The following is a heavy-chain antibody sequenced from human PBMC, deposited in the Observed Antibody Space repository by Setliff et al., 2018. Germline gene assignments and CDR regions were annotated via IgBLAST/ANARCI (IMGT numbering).Heavy chain of an antibody. V-gene: IGHV3-7*01. CDR1: GFTFSRYW. J-gene: IGHJ4*02. CDR2: IKEDGSEK. Sequence: PGGSLRLSCVASGFTFSRYWMSWVRQAPGKGLEWVANIKEDGSEKYYVDSVKGRFTISRDNSKNTLYLQMNSLRAEDTAVYYCAKGGAYYYDSSGYYDWGQGTLVTVS. D-gene: IGHD3-22*01. CDR3: AKGGAYYYDSSGYYD.